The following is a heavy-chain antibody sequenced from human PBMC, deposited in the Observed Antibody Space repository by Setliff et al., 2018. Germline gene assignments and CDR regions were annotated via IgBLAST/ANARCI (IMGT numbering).Heavy chain of an antibody. CDR2: LRFDGKTQ. CDR1: GFTFDDYA. CDR3: TCSGYVGPYYYYYGMDV. D-gene: IGHD5-12*01. Sequence: GGSLRLSCAASGFTFDDYAMHWVRQAPGKGLEWVAYLRFDGKTQHYADFVKGRFIISRDNFNNTLYLQMKGLGAEDTAVYYCTCSGYVGPYYYYYGMDVWGQGTTVTVSS. J-gene: IGHJ6*02. V-gene: IGHV3-43D*04.